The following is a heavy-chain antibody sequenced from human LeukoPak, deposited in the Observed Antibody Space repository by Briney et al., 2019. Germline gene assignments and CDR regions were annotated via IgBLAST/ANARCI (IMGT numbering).Heavy chain of an antibody. CDR2: INPNSGGT. D-gene: IGHD3-10*01. CDR3: ARGSITMVRGANHFDY. V-gene: IGHV1-2*02. J-gene: IGHJ4*02. Sequence: ASVKVSCKASGYTFTVYYMHWGRQAPGQGLEWMGWINPNSGGTNYAQKFQGRVTMTRDTSISTAYMELSRMRSDDTAVYYCARGSITMVRGANHFDYWGQGTLVTVSS. CDR1: GYTFTVYY.